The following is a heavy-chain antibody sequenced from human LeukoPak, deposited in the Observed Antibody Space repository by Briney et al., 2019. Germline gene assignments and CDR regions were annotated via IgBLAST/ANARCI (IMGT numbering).Heavy chain of an antibody. CDR1: GFTFSSYS. Sequence: PGGSLRLSCAASGFTFSSYSMNWVRQAPGKGLEWVSSISSSSSYIYYADSVKGRFTISRDNAKNSLYLQMNSLRAEDTAEYYCAKSLLSSSSFDYWGQGTLVTVSS. J-gene: IGHJ4*02. CDR2: ISSSSSYI. CDR3: AKSLLSSSSFDY. D-gene: IGHD6-6*01. V-gene: IGHV3-21*01.